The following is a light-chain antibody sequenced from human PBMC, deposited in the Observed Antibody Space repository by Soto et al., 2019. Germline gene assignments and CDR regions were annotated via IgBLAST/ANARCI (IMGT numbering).Light chain of an antibody. CDR1: QDISNY. J-gene: IGKJ4*01. CDR3: QQVNSSPLT. V-gene: IGKV1-9*01. CDR2: ATS. Sequence: DIQLTQSPSFLSASVGDRVTITCRASQDISNYLAWYQHKPGKAPKFLIYATSTFQSGVPSRFSGSGSGTEFTLTISSLQPEDFATYYWQQVNSSPLTFGGGTKVEIK.